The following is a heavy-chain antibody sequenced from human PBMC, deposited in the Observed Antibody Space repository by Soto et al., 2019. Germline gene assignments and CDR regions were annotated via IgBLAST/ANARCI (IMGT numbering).Heavy chain of an antibody. V-gene: IGHV1-69*01. CDR1: GGTFSSYA. J-gene: IGHJ6*02. CDR2: IIPIFGTA. D-gene: IGHD3-22*01. Sequence: QVQLVQSGAEVKKPGSSVKVSCKASGGTFSSYAISWVRQAPGQGLEWMGGIIPIFGTANYAQKFQGRVTITADESTSTAYMELSSLRSEDTAVYYCARVGRWYYDSSGYYDRGYYYYYGMDVWGQGTTVTVSS. CDR3: ARVGRWYYDSSGYYDRGYYYYYGMDV.